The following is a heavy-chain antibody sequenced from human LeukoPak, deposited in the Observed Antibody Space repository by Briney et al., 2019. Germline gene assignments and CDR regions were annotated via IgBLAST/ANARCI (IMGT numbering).Heavy chain of an antibody. V-gene: IGHV4-59*01. Sequence: PSETLSLTCTVSGGSISSYYWSWIRQPPGKGLEWIGYIYYSGSTNYNPSLKSRVTISVDTSKNQFSLKLSSVTAADTAVYYCARLGYCSGGSCYAIDYWGQGTLVTVSS. CDR3: ARLGYCSGGSCYAIDY. CDR2: IYYSGST. J-gene: IGHJ4*02. CDR1: GGSISSYY. D-gene: IGHD2-15*01.